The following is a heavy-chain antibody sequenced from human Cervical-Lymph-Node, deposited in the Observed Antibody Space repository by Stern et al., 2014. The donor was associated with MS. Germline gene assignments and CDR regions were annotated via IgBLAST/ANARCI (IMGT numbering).Heavy chain of an antibody. CDR3: ATHAWNH. CDR1: GITFSRAD. D-gene: IGHD1-1*01. Sequence: EVQLLESGGGLVQPGGSLRLSCVASGITFSRADMSWVRQAPGKGLEWVAAITGIGDTTNYGDSVKGRFTISRDNSKNTLYLQMNSLKADDTAVYYCATHAWNHWGQGTLVTVSS. V-gene: IGHV3-23*01. CDR2: ITGIGDTT. J-gene: IGHJ4*02.